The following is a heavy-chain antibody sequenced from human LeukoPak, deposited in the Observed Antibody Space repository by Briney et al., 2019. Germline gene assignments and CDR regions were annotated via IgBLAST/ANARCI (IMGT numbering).Heavy chain of an antibody. CDR3: ARDRPSYGQGGPYFDY. Sequence: GRSLRLSCAASGFTFSSYAMHWVRQAPGKGLEWVAVISYDGSNKYYADSVKGRFTISRDNSKNTLYLQMNSLRAEDTAVYYCARDRPSYGQGGPYFDYWGQGTLVTVSS. J-gene: IGHJ4*02. CDR2: ISYDGSNK. D-gene: IGHD2/OR15-2a*01. CDR1: GFTFSSYA. V-gene: IGHV3-30*04.